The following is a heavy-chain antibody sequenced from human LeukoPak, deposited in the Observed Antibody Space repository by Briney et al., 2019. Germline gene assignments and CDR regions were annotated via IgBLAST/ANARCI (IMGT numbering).Heavy chain of an antibody. CDR3: AKEHPLGPTDLLLGY. Sequence: PGRSLRLSCAASGFTFSSYGMHWVRQAPGKGLEWVAVISYDGSNKYYADSVKGRFTISRDNSKNTLYLQMNSLRAEDTAVYYCAKEHPLGPTDLLLGYWGQGTLVTVSS. J-gene: IGHJ4*02. V-gene: IGHV3-30*18. D-gene: IGHD7-27*01. CDR1: GFTFSSYG. CDR2: ISYDGSNK.